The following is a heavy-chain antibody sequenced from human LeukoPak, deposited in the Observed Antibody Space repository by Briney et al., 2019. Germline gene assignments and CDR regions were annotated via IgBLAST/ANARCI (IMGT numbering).Heavy chain of an antibody. CDR2: INPNSGGT. CDR3: ARGLYDYGDYYYYYMDV. V-gene: IGHV1-2*02. Sequence: ASVKVSCKASGYTFTGYYMHWVRQAPGQGLEWMGWINPNSGGTNYAQKFQGRVTMTRDTSISTAYMELSSLRSEDTAVYYCARGLYDYGDYYYYYMDVWGKGTTVTISS. D-gene: IGHD4-17*01. J-gene: IGHJ6*03. CDR1: GYTFTGYY.